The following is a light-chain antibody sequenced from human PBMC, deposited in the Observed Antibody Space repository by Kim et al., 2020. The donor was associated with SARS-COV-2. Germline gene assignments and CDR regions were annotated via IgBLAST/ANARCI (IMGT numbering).Light chain of an antibody. Sequence: QSALTQPASVSGSPGQSITISCTGTSSDVGGYNYVSWYQQHPGKAPKLMIYDVSKRPSGVSNRFSGSKSGNTASLTISGLQAEDEADYYCSSYTSRGYVFGTGTKVTVL. V-gene: IGLV2-14*01. CDR1: SSDVGGYNY. CDR2: DVS. J-gene: IGLJ1*01. CDR3: SSYTSRGYV.